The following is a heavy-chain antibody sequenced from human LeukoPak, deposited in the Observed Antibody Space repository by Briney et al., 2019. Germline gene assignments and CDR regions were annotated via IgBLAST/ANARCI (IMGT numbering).Heavy chain of an antibody. J-gene: IGHJ4*02. Sequence: SETLSLTCTVSGGSISSSSYYWGWIREPPGKGLEWIGSIYYSGSTYYNPSLKSRVTISVDTSKNQFSLKLSSVTAADTAVYYCARVITIFGVVILMYFDYWGQGTLVTVSS. CDR1: GGSISSSSYY. CDR3: ARVITIFGVVILMYFDY. CDR2: IYYSGST. D-gene: IGHD3-3*01. V-gene: IGHV4-39*01.